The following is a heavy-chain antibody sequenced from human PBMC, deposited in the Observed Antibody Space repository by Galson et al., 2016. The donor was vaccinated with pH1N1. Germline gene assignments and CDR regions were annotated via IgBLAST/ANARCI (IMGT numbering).Heavy chain of an antibody. CDR2: IYHSGST. V-gene: IGHV4-4*02. J-gene: IGHJ4*02. CDR3: ATSLEYDNNGYVDY. D-gene: IGHD3-22*01. Sequence: LSLTCAVSGGSISSSNWWSWVRQPPGKGLEWIGEIYHSGSTNYNPSLKSRVTISVDKYKNQFALKLSSVTAADTAVYYCATSLEYDNNGYVDYWGQGTLVTVSS. CDR1: GGSISSSNW.